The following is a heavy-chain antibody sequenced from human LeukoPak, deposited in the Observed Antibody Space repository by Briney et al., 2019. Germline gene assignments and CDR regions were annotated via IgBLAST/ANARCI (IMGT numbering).Heavy chain of an antibody. CDR3: AKAPLGRCTGVICYYFDY. CDR1: GLTFNNYA. CDR2: IRGSDAGT. Sequence: GGSLRLACAASGLTFNNYAMCWVRQAPGKGLEWVSAIRGSDAGTYYADSVKGRFTISRDNSKNTLYLQMNSLRAEDAAIYYCAKAPLGRCTGVICYYFDYWGQGTLVTVSS. V-gene: IGHV3-23*01. J-gene: IGHJ4*02. D-gene: IGHD2-15*01.